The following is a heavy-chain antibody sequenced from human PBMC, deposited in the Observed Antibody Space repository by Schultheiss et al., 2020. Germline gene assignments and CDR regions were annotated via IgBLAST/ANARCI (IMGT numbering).Heavy chain of an antibody. Sequence: SVKVSCKASGGTFSSYAISWVRQAPGQGLEWMGGIIPIFGTANYAQKFQGRVTITADKSTSTAYMELSSLRSEDTAVYYCARDRDILTGYPDYFDYWGQGTLVTVSS. CDR3: ARDRDILTGYPDYFDY. V-gene: IGHV1-69*06. CDR1: GGTFSSYA. J-gene: IGHJ4*02. D-gene: IGHD3-9*01. CDR2: IIPIFGTA.